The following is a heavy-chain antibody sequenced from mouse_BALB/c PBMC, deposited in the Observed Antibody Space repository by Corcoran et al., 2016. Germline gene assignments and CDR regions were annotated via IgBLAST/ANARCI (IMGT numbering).Heavy chain of an antibody. CDR1: GFNIKDTY. CDR3: ARCDWYFDV. CDR2: IDPANCNT. Sequence: EVQLQQSGAELVKPGASVKLSCTASGFNIKDTYMHWVKQRPEQGLELIGRIDPANCNTKYDPKFQGKATITADTSSNTAYLQLSSLTSEDTAVYYCARCDWYFDVWGAGTTVTVSS. J-gene: IGHJ1*01. V-gene: IGHV14-3*02.